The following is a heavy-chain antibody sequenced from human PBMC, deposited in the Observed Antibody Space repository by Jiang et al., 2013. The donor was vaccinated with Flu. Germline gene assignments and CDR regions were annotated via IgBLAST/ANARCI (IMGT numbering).Heavy chain of an antibody. D-gene: IGHD2-2*02. V-gene: IGHV1-46*01. CDR1: GYTFTNHY. Sequence: SGAEVKKPGASVKVSCKASGYTFTNHYMHWVRQAPGQGLEWMGIINPSGGSTSYAQKFQGRVTMTRDTSTSTVYMELSRLRSDDTAVYYCARERVVPAAIPHYGMDVWGQGTTVTVSS. CDR3: ARERVVPAAIPHYGMDV. J-gene: IGHJ6*02. CDR2: INPSGGST.